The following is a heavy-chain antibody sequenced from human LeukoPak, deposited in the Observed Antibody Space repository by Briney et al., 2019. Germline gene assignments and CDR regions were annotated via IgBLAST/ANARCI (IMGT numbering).Heavy chain of an antibody. D-gene: IGHD4-17*01. J-gene: IGHJ4*02. Sequence: SETLSLTCTVSGGSISSGDYYWSWIRQPPGKGLEWIGYIYYSGSTYYNPSLKSRVTISVDTSQNQFSLKLSSVTAADTAVYYYARVGTLDYGDYLFDYWGQGTLVTVSS. CDR2: IYYSGST. CDR1: GGSISSGDYY. V-gene: IGHV4-30-4*01. CDR3: ARVGTLDYGDYLFDY.